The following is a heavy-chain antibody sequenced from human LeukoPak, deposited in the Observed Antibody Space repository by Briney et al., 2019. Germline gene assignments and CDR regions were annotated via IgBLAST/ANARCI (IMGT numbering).Heavy chain of an antibody. CDR1: GFTFSSYG. Sequence: GGSLRLSCAASGFTFSSYGMHWVRQAPGKGLEWVAVISYDGSNKYYADSVKGRFTISRDNSKNTLYLQMNSLRAEDTAVYYCARDGVGASWYKGHWFDPWGQGTLVTVSS. CDR3: ARDGVGASWYKGHWFDP. V-gene: IGHV3-30*19. CDR2: ISYDGSNK. J-gene: IGHJ5*02. D-gene: IGHD2-2*02.